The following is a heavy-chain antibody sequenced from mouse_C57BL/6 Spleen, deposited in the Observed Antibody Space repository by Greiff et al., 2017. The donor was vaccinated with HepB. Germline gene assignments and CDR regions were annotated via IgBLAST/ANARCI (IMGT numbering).Heavy chain of an antibody. CDR2: INPGSGGT. CDR3: ARSDDGSSPGV. V-gene: IGHV1-54*01. CDR1: GYAFTNYL. J-gene: IGHJ1*03. D-gene: IGHD1-1*01. Sequence: QVQLQQSGAELVRPGTSVKVSCKASGYAFTNYLIEWVKQRPGQGLEWIGVINPGSGGTNYNEKFKGKATLTADKSSSTAYMQLSSLTSEDSAVYFCARSDDGSSPGVWGTGTTVTVSS.